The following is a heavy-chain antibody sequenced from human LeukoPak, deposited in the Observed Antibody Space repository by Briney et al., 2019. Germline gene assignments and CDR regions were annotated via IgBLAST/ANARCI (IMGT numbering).Heavy chain of an antibody. CDR1: GGSFSGYY. Sequence: SETLSLTCAVYGGSFSGYYWSWIRQPPGKGLEWIGEINHSGSTNYNPSLKSRVTMSVDTSKNQFSLKLSSVTAADTAVYYCARHANYYDSSGYYFNWFDPWGQGTLVTVSS. V-gene: IGHV4-34*01. J-gene: IGHJ5*02. CDR2: INHSGST. D-gene: IGHD3-22*01. CDR3: ARHANYYDSSGYYFNWFDP.